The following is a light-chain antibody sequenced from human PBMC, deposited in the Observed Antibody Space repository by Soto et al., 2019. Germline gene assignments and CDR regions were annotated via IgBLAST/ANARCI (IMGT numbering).Light chain of an antibody. CDR2: ATS. Sequence: EIVLTQSPGTLSLSSGERATLSCRASQSVSSSYLAWYQQKPGQAPRLLVYATSSRATGIPDRFSGSGSGTDFTLTISILEPEDFAVYYCQQYCSSSFTCGPGTKLEIK. V-gene: IGKV3-20*01. J-gene: IGKJ2*01. CDR3: QQYCSSSFT. CDR1: QSVSSSY.